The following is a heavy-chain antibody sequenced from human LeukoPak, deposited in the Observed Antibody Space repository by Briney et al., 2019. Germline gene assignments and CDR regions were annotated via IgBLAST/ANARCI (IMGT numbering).Heavy chain of an antibody. V-gene: IGHV1-69*01. CDR2: IIPIFGTA. CDR3: ASGYYDFWSGPLDYYYYGMDV. Sequence: ASVKVSCKASGGTFSSYAISWVRQAPGQGLEWMGGIIPIFGTANYAQKFQGRVTITADESTSTAYMELSSLRSEDTAVYYCASGYYDFWSGPLDYYYYGMDVWGQGTTVTVSS. CDR1: GGTFSSYA. D-gene: IGHD3-3*01. J-gene: IGHJ6*02.